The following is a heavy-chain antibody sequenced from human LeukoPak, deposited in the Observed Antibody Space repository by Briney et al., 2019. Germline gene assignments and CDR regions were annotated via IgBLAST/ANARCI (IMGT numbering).Heavy chain of an antibody. Sequence: SETLSLTCAVSGGSISSSNWWSWVRQPPGKGLGWIGQIYHSGSTNYNPSLESRVTISVDKSKNQFSLKLSSVTAADTAVYYCARMHYYDSSGYSFDYWGQGTLVTVSS. V-gene: IGHV4-4*02. D-gene: IGHD3-22*01. J-gene: IGHJ4*02. CDR2: IYHSGST. CDR3: ARMHYYDSSGYSFDY. CDR1: GGSISSSNW.